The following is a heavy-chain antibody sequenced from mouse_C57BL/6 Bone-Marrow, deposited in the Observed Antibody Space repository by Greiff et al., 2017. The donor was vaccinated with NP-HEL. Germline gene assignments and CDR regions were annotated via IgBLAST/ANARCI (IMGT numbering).Heavy chain of an antibody. CDR3: ARSTMITPYYFDY. J-gene: IGHJ2*01. Sequence: VQLQQSGPELVKPGASVKIPCKASGYTFTDYNMDWVQQSHGKSLEWIGDINPNNGGTIYNQKFKGKATLTVDKSSSTAYMELRSLTSEDTAVYYCARSTMITPYYFDYWGQGTTRTVSS. V-gene: IGHV1-18*01. D-gene: IGHD2-4*01. CDR1: GYTFTDYN. CDR2: INPNNGGT.